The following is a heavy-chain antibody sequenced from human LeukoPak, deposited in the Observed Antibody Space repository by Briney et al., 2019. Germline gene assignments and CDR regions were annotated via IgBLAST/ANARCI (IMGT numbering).Heavy chain of an antibody. V-gene: IGHV4-59*08. Sequence: SETLSLTCTVSGGSMSPYHWGWIRQPPGKGLEWTGYVYYSGSTNYNPSLKSRVTISVDTSKNQFSLKLSSVTAADTAIYYCARAVSGRFDYWGQGTLVTVSS. CDR1: GGSMSPYH. CDR3: ARAVSGRFDY. J-gene: IGHJ4*02. CDR2: VYYSGST. D-gene: IGHD6-19*01.